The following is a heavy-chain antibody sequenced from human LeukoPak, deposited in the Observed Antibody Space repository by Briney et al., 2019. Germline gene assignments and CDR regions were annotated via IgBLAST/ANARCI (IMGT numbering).Heavy chain of an antibody. Sequence: KTGGSLRLSCAASGFSFSDYYMSWIRQAPGKGLEWVSYISSSSSYTDYADSVKGRFTISRDNAKNSLYLQMNSLRAEDTAVYYCAREFYSYFNYWGQGTLVTVSS. CDR1: GFSFSDYY. CDR3: AREFYSYFNY. V-gene: IGHV3-11*05. J-gene: IGHJ4*02. D-gene: IGHD4-11*01. CDR2: ISSSSSYT.